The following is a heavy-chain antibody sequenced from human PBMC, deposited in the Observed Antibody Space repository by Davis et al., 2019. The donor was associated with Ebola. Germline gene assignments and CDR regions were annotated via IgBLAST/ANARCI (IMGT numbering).Heavy chain of an antibody. J-gene: IGHJ4*02. CDR3: ARPPGGGTIIN. Sequence: PGGSLRLSCAASGFTVSSNYMSWVRQAPGKGLEWVSAISGSGGSTYYADSVKGRFTISRDNSKNTLYLQMNSLRAEDTAVYYCARPPGGGTIINWGQGTLVTVSS. D-gene: IGHD3-10*01. V-gene: IGHV3-23*01. CDR2: ISGSGGST. CDR1: GFTVSSNY.